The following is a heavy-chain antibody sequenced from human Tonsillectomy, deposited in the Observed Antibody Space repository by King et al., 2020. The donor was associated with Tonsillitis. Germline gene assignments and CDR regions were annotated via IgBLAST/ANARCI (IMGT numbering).Heavy chain of an antibody. D-gene: IGHD3-22*01. CDR3: ARTYDDSGAYSNGMDV. Sequence: VQLVESGGGVVQPGGSLRLSCVASGFSFSTYGIHWVRQAPGKGLEWVAAASYDGSNKYYADSVKGRFTISRDKSKNTLYMQMNSLRAEDMAVYYCARTYDDSGAYSNGMDVWGQGTTVTVSS. J-gene: IGHJ6*02. CDR2: ASYDGSNK. CDR1: GFSFSTYG. V-gene: IGHV3-33*05.